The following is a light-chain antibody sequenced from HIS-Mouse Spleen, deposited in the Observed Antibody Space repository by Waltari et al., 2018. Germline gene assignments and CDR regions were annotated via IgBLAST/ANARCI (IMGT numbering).Light chain of an antibody. J-gene: IGKJ1*01. V-gene: IGKV1-27*01. CDR3: QKYNSAPRT. CDR1: QGISNY. Sequence: DIQMTQSPSSPSASVGDRAIITCRASQGISNYFAWYQQKPGKVPKLLIYAASTLQSGVPSRFSGSGSGTDFTLTISSLQPEDVATYYCQKYNSAPRTFGQGTKVEIK. CDR2: AAS.